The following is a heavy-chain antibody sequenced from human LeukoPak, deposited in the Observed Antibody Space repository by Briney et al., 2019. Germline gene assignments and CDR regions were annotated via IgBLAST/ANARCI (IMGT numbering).Heavy chain of an antibody. CDR2: ISGSGYST. CDR3: AKEVGHSGDY. V-gene: IGHV3-23*01. J-gene: IGHJ4*02. CDR1: GFTFNNYA. D-gene: IGHD3/OR15-3a*01. Sequence: GGSLRFSCVASGFTFNNYAMTWVRQAPGKGLEWVSAISGSGYSTYYADSVKGRFTISRNNSKNTLCLQMNSLRAEDTAVYYCAKEVGHSGDYWGQGTLVTVPS.